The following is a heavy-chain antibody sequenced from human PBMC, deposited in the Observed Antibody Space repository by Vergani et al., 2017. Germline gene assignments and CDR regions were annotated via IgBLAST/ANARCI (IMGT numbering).Heavy chain of an antibody. CDR2: ISSSSSYI. V-gene: IGHV3-21*01. D-gene: IGHD3-10*01. CDR3: AKGSGTYYNDRAYFDY. Sequence: EVQLVESGGGLVKPGGSLRLSCAASGFTFSSYSMNWVRQAPGKGLEWVSSISSSSSYIYYADSVKGRFTISRDNSKNPLYLQVNSLRVEDTAVYYCAKGSGTYYNDRAYFDYWGQGTLVTVSS. CDR1: GFTFSSYS. J-gene: IGHJ4*02.